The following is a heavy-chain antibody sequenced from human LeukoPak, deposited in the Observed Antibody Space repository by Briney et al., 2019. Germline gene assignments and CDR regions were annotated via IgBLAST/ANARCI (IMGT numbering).Heavy chain of an antibody. CDR3: ARHLWFGESPFDY. CDR1: GGTFSSYA. J-gene: IGHJ4*02. D-gene: IGHD3-10*01. V-gene: IGHV1-69*06. CDR2: IIPIFGTA. Sequence: SVKVSCKASGGTFSSYAISWVRQAPGQGLEWMGGIIPIFGTANYAQKFRGRVTITADKSTRTAYMELSSLRSEDTAVYYCARHLWFGESPFDYWGQGTLVTVSS.